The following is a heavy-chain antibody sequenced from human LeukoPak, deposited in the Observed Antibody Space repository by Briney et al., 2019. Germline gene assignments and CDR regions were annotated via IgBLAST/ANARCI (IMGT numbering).Heavy chain of an antibody. CDR3: ATHYYYDSSGYFTVDY. D-gene: IGHD3-22*01. J-gene: IGHJ4*02. V-gene: IGHV1-24*01. Sequence: VSVKVSCKVSGYTLTELSMHWVRQAPGKGLEWMGGFDPEDGETIYAQKFQGRVTMTEDTSTDAAYMELSSLRSEDTAVYYCATHYYYDSSGYFTVDYWGQGTLVTVSS. CDR1: GYTLTELS. CDR2: FDPEDGET.